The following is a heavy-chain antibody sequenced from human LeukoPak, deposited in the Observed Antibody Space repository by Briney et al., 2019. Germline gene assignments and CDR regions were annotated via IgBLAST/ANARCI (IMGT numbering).Heavy chain of an antibody. CDR3: ARQDCSSGSSYNDY. V-gene: IGHV3-30*04. D-gene: IGHD2-2*02. CDR1: GFIFSTYA. CDR2: ISYHGRDQ. Sequence: GALRLSCAASGFIFSTYAMHWVRQAPGKGLEWVAVISYHGRDQYYADSVKGRFTISRDNSKSTLSLQMNSLRAEDTAVYYCARQDCSSGSSYNDYWGQGILVTVSS. J-gene: IGHJ4*02.